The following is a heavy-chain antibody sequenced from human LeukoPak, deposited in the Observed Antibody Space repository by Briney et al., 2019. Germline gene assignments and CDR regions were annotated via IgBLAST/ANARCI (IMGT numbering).Heavy chain of an antibody. CDR1: GGSISSYY. Sequence: KPSETLSLTCTVSGGSISSYYWIWIRQPAGKGLEWIGRIYASGSTDYNPSLKSRVTMSVDTSKKQFSLELTSVTAADTAVYYCARDDGGQYTTPFDYWGQGTLVTVSS. D-gene: IGHD2-2*02. V-gene: IGHV4-4*07. J-gene: IGHJ4*02. CDR3: ARDDGGQYTTPFDY. CDR2: IYASGST.